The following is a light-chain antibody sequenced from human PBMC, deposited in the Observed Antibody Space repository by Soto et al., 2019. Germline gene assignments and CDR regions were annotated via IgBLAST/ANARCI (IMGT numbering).Light chain of an antibody. Sequence: QAVVTQPPSASGTPGQRVTISCSGSSSNIGSNIVKWFQQLPGTAPKLLMYANNERPSGVPDRFSGSKSGTSASLAISGLQSEDEADYYCASWDDSLNAWVFGGGTQLTVL. CDR1: SSNIGSNI. V-gene: IGLV1-44*01. CDR3: ASWDDSLNAWV. J-gene: IGLJ3*02. CDR2: ANN.